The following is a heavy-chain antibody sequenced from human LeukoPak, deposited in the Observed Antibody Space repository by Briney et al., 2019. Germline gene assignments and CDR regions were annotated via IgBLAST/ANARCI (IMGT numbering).Heavy chain of an antibody. CDR3: TRQLRLGDLSPPGLDY. D-gene: IGHD3-16*02. Sequence: GESLKISCKGSGYKFTNYYIGWVRRLPGKGLEGMGMIYPGDSKTRYSPSFQGQVTVSVDKSINTAYLQWSSLKASDTAVYYCTRQLRLGDLSPPGLDYWGQGTLVTVSS. V-gene: IGHV5-51*01. CDR2: IYPGDSKT. CDR1: GYKFTNYY. J-gene: IGHJ4*02.